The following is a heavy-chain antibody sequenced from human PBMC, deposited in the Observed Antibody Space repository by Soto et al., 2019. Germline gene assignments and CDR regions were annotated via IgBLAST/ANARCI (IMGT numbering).Heavy chain of an antibody. D-gene: IGHD6-13*01. J-gene: IGHJ6*01. CDR2: INPSGGST. CDR3: ARERYSSLYYYYYGMDV. Sequence: ASVKVSCKASGYTFTSYYMHWVRQAPGQGLEWMGIINPSGGSTSYAQKFQGRVTMTRDTSTSTVYMELSSLRSEDTAVYYCARERYSSLYYYYYGMDVWGQGTTGTVSS. CDR1: GYTFTSYY. V-gene: IGHV1-46*01.